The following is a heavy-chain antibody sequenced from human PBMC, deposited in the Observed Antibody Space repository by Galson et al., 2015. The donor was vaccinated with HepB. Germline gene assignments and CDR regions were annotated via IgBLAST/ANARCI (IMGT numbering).Heavy chain of an antibody. V-gene: IGHV1-3*01. J-gene: IGHJ4*02. CDR3: AREVTTVVTLDY. CDR1: GYTFTSYA. CDR2: INAGNGNT. D-gene: IGHD4-23*01. Sequence: SVKVSCKASGYTFTSYAMHWVRQAPGQRLEWMGWINAGNGNTKYSQKFQGRVTITRDTSASTAYMELSSLRSEDTAVYYCAREVTTVVTLDYWGQGTLVTVSS.